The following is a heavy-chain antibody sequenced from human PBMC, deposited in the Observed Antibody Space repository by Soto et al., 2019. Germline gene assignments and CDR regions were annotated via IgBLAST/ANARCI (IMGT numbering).Heavy chain of an antibody. Sequence: QLQLQESGSGLVRPSQTLSLSCAVSGGSISSGGYSWNWIRQPPGKGLEWIGYIYHGGSTYSNPSLESRVTLSVDTSTNQFSLRLSSVIAADTAVYYCARDRRSFYHDGSGLDYWGQGILVTVSS. V-gene: IGHV4-30-2*01. CDR2: IYHGGST. CDR1: GGSISSGGYS. D-gene: IGHD3-22*01. J-gene: IGHJ4*02. CDR3: ARDRRSFYHDGSGLDY.